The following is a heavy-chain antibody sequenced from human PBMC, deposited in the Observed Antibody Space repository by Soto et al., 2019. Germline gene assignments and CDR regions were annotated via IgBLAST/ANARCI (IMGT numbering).Heavy chain of an antibody. J-gene: IGHJ4*02. CDR1: GGSISGYY. CDR3: ARPGLRFGSRLDY. V-gene: IGHV4-59*01. D-gene: IGHD3-10*01. CDR2: IYYRGST. Sequence: PSETLSITCTVSGGSISGYYWTWIRQSPGKGLEWIGYIYYRGSTDYNPSLKSRVTMSVDMSKNQFSLNLNSVTAADTAVYYCARPGLRFGSRLDYLGQGILVTVSS.